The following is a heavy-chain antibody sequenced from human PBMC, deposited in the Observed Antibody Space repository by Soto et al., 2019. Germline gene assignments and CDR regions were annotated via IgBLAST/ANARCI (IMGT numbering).Heavy chain of an antibody. Sequence: QVQLVQSGAEVKKPGSSVKVSCKASGGTFSSETISWVRQAPGQGLEWVGGIIPLFGTANYAQKFQGRVTMTADESKSTLYIELSSLRSDDTAVYYCATELGDTPASPLDSWGQGTLVTVSS. J-gene: IGHJ4*02. CDR3: ATELGDTPASPLDS. CDR1: GGTFSSET. D-gene: IGHD2-21*01. V-gene: IGHV1-69*01. CDR2: IIPLFGTA.